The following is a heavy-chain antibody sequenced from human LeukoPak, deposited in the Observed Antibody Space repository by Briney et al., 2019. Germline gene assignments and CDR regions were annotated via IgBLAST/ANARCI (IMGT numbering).Heavy chain of an antibody. V-gene: IGHV4-34*01. J-gene: IGHJ3*02. Sequence: SETLSLTCAVYGGSFSGYYWSWIRQPPGKGLEWIGEINHSGSTNYNPSLKSRVTISVDTSKNQFSLKLSSVTAADTAVYYCARDRDHCVGDCLYAFDIWGQGTMVTVSS. D-gene: IGHD2-21*02. CDR3: ARDRDHCVGDCLYAFDI. CDR2: INHSGST. CDR1: GGSFSGYY.